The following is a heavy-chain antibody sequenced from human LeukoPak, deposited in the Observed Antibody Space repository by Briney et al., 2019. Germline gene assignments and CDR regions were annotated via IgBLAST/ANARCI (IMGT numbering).Heavy chain of an antibody. J-gene: IGHJ4*02. Sequence: PGGSLRLSCVAYGFTFSTYWMSWVRQAPGKGLEWVANIKPDGSEKNYVDSVKGRFIISRDNAKNSLFLQMNSLRAEDTAVYYCTRDWTDTAMGLFDYWGQGTLVTVSS. CDR2: IKPDGSEK. D-gene: IGHD5-18*01. V-gene: IGHV3-7*01. CDR3: TRDWTDTAMGLFDY. CDR1: GFTFSTYW.